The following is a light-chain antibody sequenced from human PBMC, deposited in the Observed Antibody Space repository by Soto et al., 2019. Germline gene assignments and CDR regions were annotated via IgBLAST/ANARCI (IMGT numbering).Light chain of an antibody. CDR1: SSDIGSYNV. J-gene: IGLJ1*01. Sequence: QSALTQPASVSGSPGQSITISCTGTSSDIGSYNVVSWYQQHPGTAPKLMIYEVDKRPSGVSHRFSGSKSGNTASLTISGLQSVDEADYYCCSYARSTTFVFGGGTKVT. V-gene: IGLV2-23*02. CDR2: EVD. CDR3: CSYARSTTFV.